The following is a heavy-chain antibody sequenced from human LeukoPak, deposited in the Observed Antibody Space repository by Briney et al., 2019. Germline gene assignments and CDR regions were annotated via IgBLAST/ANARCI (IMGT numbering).Heavy chain of an antibody. CDR3: ARGDRGMTTVTGGFDY. Sequence: GSLRLSCAASGFTFSNAWMSWVRQAPGKGLEWIGEINHSGSTNYNPSLKSRVTISVDTSKNQFSRKLSSVTAADTAVYYCARGDRGMTTVTGGFDYWGQGTLVTVSS. V-gene: IGHV4-34*01. J-gene: IGHJ4*02. D-gene: IGHD4-17*01. CDR1: GFTFSNAW. CDR2: INHSGST.